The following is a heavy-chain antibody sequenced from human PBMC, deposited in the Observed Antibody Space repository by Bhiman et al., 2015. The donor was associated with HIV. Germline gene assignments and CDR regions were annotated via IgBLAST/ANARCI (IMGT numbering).Heavy chain of an antibody. Sequence: EVQLVESGGGSVQPGGSLRLSCAASGFTFSSYWMHWVRQGPGKGLVWVSRINTDGSSTSYADSVKGRFTISRDNAKNTLFLQMKSLRAEDTAVYYCARDTWNIARAGTSFDNWGQGTLVTVSS. J-gene: IGHJ4*02. D-gene: IGHD6-13*01. CDR3: ARDTWNIARAGTSFDN. CDR1: GFTFSSYW. V-gene: IGHV3-74*01. CDR2: INTDGSST.